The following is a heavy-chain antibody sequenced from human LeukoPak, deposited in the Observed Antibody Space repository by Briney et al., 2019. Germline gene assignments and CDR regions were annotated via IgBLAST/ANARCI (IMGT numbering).Heavy chain of an antibody. J-gene: IGHJ4*02. V-gene: IGHV4-31*03. D-gene: IGHD3-22*01. CDR2: IYYSGST. CDR1: GGSISSGGYY. CDR3: ARGTGDSCKD. Sequence: SETLSLTCTVSGGSISSGGYYWSWIRQHPGKGLEWIGYIYYSGSTYYNPSLKSRVTISVDTSKNQFSLKLNSVTAADTAVYYCARGTGDSCKDWGLGTLVTVSS.